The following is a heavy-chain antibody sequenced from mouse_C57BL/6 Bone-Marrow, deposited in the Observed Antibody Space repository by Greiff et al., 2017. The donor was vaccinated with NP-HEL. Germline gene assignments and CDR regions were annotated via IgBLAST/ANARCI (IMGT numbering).Heavy chain of an antibody. Sequence: EVQLVESGGGLVKPGGSLKLSCAASGFTFSDYGMHWVRQAPEKGLEWVAYISSGSSTIYYVDTVKGRFTISRDNAKNTLFLQMTSLRSEDTAMYYCAKEDYGSHYYAMDYWGQGTSVTVSS. CDR1: GFTFSDYG. CDR2: ISSGSSTI. CDR3: AKEDYGSHYYAMDY. D-gene: IGHD1-1*01. V-gene: IGHV5-17*01. J-gene: IGHJ4*01.